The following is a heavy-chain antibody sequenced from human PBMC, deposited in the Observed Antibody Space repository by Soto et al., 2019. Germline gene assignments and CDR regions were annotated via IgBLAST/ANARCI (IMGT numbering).Heavy chain of an antibody. D-gene: IGHD2-21*02. CDR1: GGSISSYY. J-gene: IGHJ4*02. CDR3: ARGWGLVFDY. V-gene: IGHV4-59*01. Sequence: QVQLQESGPGLVKPSETLSLTCTVSGGSISSYYWSWIRQPPGKGLEWIGYIYYRGSTNYNPSLKSRVTISVDTSKNQFSLKLSSVTAADTAVYYCARGWGLVFDYWGQGTLVTVSS. CDR2: IYYRGST.